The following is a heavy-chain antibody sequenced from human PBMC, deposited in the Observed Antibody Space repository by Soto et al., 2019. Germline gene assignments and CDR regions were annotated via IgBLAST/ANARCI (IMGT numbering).Heavy chain of an antibody. Sequence: SETLSLTCAVSGASMSSGGHSWSWIRQSPGRGLEWIGYIYYTGATYYNPSLKSRVTLSVDRSNNQFSPNFNSVTASDTAVYYCARAPPGPSPRWDVWGQGTTVTVSS. CDR3: ARAPPGPSPRWDV. D-gene: IGHD3-10*01. V-gene: IGHV4-30-2*06. CDR1: GASMSSGGHS. CDR2: IYYTGAT. J-gene: IGHJ6*02.